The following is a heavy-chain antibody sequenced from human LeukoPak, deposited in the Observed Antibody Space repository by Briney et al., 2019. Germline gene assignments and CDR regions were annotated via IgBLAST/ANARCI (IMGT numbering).Heavy chain of an antibody. CDR1: AVALTGYW. CDR2: IHSNGSTI. J-gene: IGHJ4*02. Sequence: GGSLRLSCAASAVALTGYWMHWFRQAPGKGPVWVSRIHSNGSTIDYAESVNGRFITSRDNAKNMLYLQMNSLRVEDTALYFCVRDPMIAGDYWGEGTRLTLST. CDR3: VRDPMIAGDY. V-gene: IGHV3-74*01. D-gene: IGHD2-21*01.